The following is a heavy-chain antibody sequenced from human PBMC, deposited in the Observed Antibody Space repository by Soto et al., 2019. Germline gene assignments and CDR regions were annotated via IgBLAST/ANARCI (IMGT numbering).Heavy chain of an antibody. CDR1: SGPFSGYY. V-gene: IGHV4-34*01. CDR2: LSHSGST. Sequence: QVQLQQGGAGLLKPSETLSLTCAVSSGPFSGYYWSWIRQSPGKGLEWIGELSHSGSTNYNPSLKSRVTISVDTSKNQFSLKLSSVTAADTAVYYCAISYITNDAFDIWGQGTLVTVSS. CDR3: AISYITNDAFDI. J-gene: IGHJ3*02. D-gene: IGHD1-1*01.